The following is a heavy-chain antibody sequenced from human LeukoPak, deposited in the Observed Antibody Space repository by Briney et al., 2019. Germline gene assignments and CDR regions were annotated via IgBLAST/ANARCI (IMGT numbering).Heavy chain of an antibody. V-gene: IGHV4-39*01. Sequence: SETLSLTCTVSGGSISSTSYYWGWLRQPPGKGLEWIGSINYSGSTYYNPSLKSRVTISVDTSKNQFSLKLSSVTAADTSVYYCARKGWLQLRNWFDPWGQGTLVTVSS. CDR1: GGSISSTSYY. J-gene: IGHJ5*02. CDR2: INYSGST. D-gene: IGHD5-24*01. CDR3: ARKGWLQLRNWFDP.